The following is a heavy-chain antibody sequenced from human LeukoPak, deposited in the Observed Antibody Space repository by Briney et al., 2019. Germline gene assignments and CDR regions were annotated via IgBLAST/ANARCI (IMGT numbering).Heavy chain of an antibody. CDR1: GGSFSGYY. CDR3: ASLGHSMVRGVIKTAEFDY. Sequence: SETLSLTCAVYGGSFSGYYWSWIRQPPGKGLEWIGEINHSGSTNYNPSLKSRVTISVDTSKNQFSLKLSSVTAADTAVYYCASLGHSMVRGVIKTAEFDYWGQGTLVTVSS. J-gene: IGHJ4*02. CDR2: INHSGST. V-gene: IGHV4-34*01. D-gene: IGHD3-10*01.